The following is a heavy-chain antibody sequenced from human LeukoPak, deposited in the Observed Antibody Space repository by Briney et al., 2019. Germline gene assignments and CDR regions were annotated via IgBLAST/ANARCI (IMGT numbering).Heavy chain of an antibody. CDR2: ISGSGGST. J-gene: IGHJ3*02. Sequence: GGSLRLSCAASGFTVITNDMTWVRQAPGKGLEWVSGISGSGGSTYYADSVKGRFTISRDNSKNTLYLQMNSLRAEDTAVYYCAKDPPTVMANAFHIWGQGTMVTVSS. CDR1: GFTVITND. V-gene: IGHV3-23*01. D-gene: IGHD5-18*01. CDR3: AKDPPTVMANAFHI.